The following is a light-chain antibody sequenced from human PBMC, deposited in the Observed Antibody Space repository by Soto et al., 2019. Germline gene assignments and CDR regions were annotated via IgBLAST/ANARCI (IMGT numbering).Light chain of an antibody. J-gene: IGKJ4*01. V-gene: IGKV3-11*01. CDR1: QSVSRC. CDR2: DAS. Sequence: EIVLTQSPATLSLSPGESATLSCSASQSVSRCLVWFQHKPGQAPRLVIHDASYRAADIPARFSGSGSETDFTLTIRSLQPEDFAVYYCQQCNTWPLTFGGGTKLEIK. CDR3: QQCNTWPLT.